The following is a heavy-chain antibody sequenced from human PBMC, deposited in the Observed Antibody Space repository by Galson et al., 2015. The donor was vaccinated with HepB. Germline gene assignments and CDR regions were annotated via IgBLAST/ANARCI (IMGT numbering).Heavy chain of an antibody. CDR3: ASHGSYCSGGSCYSFDY. V-gene: IGHV1-46*02. D-gene: IGHD2-15*01. J-gene: IGHJ4*02. CDR1: VYTLNRYY. Sequence: SVKVSCKASVYTLNRYYMHWVRQASGQGLEWMGIINPSGGSTTYAQKFQGRVTMTRDTSTSTVYMELSSLRSEDTAVYYCASHGSYCSGGSCYSFDYWGQGTLVTVSS. CDR2: INPSGGST.